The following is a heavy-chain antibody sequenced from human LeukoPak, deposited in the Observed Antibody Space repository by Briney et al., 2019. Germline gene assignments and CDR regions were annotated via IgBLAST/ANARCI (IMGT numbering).Heavy chain of an antibody. D-gene: IGHD5-18*01. Sequence: SETLSLTCTVSGYSISSGYYWGRIRQPPGKGLEWIGSIYHSGSTYYNPSLKSRVTISVDTSKNQFSLKLSSVTAADTAVYYCARDATAMAGQFDYWGQGTLVTVSS. V-gene: IGHV4-38-2*02. CDR2: IYHSGST. CDR3: ARDATAMAGQFDY. J-gene: IGHJ4*02. CDR1: GYSISSGYY.